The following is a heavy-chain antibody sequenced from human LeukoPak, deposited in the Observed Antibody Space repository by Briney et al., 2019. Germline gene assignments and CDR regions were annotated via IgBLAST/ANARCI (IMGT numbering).Heavy chain of an antibody. J-gene: IGHJ4*02. D-gene: IGHD2-2*01. CDR1: GYTFSGYY. V-gene: IGHV1-2*02. CDR2: INPNSGGT. CDR3: ARASIMYVVVPVAIDH. Sequence: ASVKVSCKASGYTFSGYYMHWVLQAPGQGLEWMGWINPNSGGTNYAQKFQGRVTMTRNTSISTAYMELRRLRSDDTAVYYCARASIMYVVVPVAIDHWGQGTLVTVSS.